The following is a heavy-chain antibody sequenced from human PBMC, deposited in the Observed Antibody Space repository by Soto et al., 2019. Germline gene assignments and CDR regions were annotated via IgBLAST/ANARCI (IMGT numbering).Heavy chain of an antibody. CDR3: ATHGHPPYYSFAMAF. J-gene: IGHJ6*02. CDR1: GYTFTRYG. V-gene: IGHV1-18*01. CDR2: ISGYNGDT. Sequence: QGQLVQSGGEVKKPGASVKVSCKASGYTFTRYGISWVRQAPGQGLEWMGWISGYNGDTKYAQKLQGRVTMTVDTSTTTAYMHLRSLTSASRAVYYCATHGHPPYYSFAMAFWGQAPTFTVSS.